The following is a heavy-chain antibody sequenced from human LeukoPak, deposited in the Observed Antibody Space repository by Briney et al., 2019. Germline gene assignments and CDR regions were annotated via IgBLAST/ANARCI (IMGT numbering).Heavy chain of an antibody. D-gene: IGHD3-22*01. CDR2: IIPIFGAA. J-gene: IGHJ4*02. Sequence: ASVKVSCKASGGTFSSYAISWVRQAPGQGLEWMGGIIPIFGAANYAQKFQGRVTITADESTSTAYMELSSLRSEDTDVYYCARVYYDSSGYYSHFDYWGQGTLVTVSS. V-gene: IGHV1-69*13. CDR3: ARVYYDSSGYYSHFDY. CDR1: GGTFSSYA.